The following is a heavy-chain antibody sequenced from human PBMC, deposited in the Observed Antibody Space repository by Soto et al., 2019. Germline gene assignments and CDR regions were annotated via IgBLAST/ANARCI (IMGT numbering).Heavy chain of an antibody. CDR1: GYTFTSYG. D-gene: IGHD3-10*01. V-gene: IGHV1-18*01. CDR3: ASNYLYYYGSGNTNYYGMDV. CDR2: ISAYNGNT. J-gene: IGHJ6*02. Sequence: QVQLVQSGAEVKKPGASVKVSCKASGYTFTSYGISWVRQAPGQGLEWMGWISAYNGNTNYAQKFQDRVTMTTDTTTSTAYMELRSLRSDDTAVYYCASNYLYYYGSGNTNYYGMDVWGQGTTVTVSS.